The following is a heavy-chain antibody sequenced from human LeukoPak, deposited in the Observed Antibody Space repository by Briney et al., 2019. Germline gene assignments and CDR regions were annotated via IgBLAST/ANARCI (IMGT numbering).Heavy chain of an antibody. J-gene: IGHJ4*02. Sequence: GGSLRLSCAASGFTFSSYSMNWVRQAPGKGLEWVAVIWYDGSEKYYADSVKGRFTISRDNSKNTLYLQMNSLRAEDTAVYYCAKTGAVAGTILGWGQGTLVTVSS. D-gene: IGHD6-19*01. CDR3: AKTGAVAGTILG. CDR2: IWYDGSEK. V-gene: IGHV3-33*06. CDR1: GFTFSSYS.